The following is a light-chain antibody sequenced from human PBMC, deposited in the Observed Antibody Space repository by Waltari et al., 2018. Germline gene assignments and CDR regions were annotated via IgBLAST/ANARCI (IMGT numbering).Light chain of an antibody. Sequence: QSVQTQAPSVSGAPGQRVTISCTAGASNIASFGFNWYQHLPGRVPKPLIYEKTNRPSVVPDRFSGSKSGTSASLAIEGLQPEDEGDYYCQSYDNSRRGSVLFGGGTKVTV. CDR3: QSYDNSRRGSVL. CDR1: ASNIASFG. CDR2: EKT. J-gene: IGLJ3*02. V-gene: IGLV1-40*01.